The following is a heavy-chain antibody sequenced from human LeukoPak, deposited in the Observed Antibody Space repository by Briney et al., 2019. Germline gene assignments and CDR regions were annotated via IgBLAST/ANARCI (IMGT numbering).Heavy chain of an antibody. Sequence: SETLSLTCTVSGGSISSGAYYWSWIRQPPGKGLEWIGRIYTSGSTDYNPSLKSRVTISLDTSKNQFSLNLSSMTAADTALYFCARDAPTAYCSGGTCYFDYWGQGTLVTVSS. CDR1: GGSISSGAYY. J-gene: IGHJ4*02. D-gene: IGHD2-15*01. CDR3: ARDAPTAYCSGGTCYFDY. V-gene: IGHV4-61*02. CDR2: IYTSGST.